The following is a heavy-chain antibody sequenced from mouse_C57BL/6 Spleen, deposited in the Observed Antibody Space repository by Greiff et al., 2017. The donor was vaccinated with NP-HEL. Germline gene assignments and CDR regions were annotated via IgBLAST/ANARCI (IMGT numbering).Heavy chain of an antibody. CDR2: ISYDGSN. D-gene: IGHD2-3*01. CDR1: GYSITSCYY. CDR3: ARDGYYAWFAY. J-gene: IGHJ3*01. V-gene: IGHV3-6*01. Sequence: EVKVEESGPGLVKPSPSLSLSCSVTGYSITSCYYWNWIRQFPGDKLEWMGYISYDGSNNYNPSLKNRISITRDTSKNQFFLKLNSVTTEDTATYYCARDGYYAWFAYWGKGTLVTVSA.